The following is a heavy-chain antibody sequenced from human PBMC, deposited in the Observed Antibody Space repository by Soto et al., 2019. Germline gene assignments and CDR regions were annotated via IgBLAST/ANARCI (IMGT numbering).Heavy chain of an antibody. J-gene: IGHJ6*02. CDR2: ISAVYERT. V-gene: IGHV3-23*01. D-gene: IGHD6-25*01. Sequence: GGSLRLSCAASGFRFKSYAMSWVRQAPGKGLEWVSGISAVYERTSYAGSVKGRFSISRDSSKNTVYLQMSSLRGEDTALYYCAKGRSGEYYYYAMDVWGPGTTVTVSS. CDR1: GFRFKSYA. CDR3: AKGRSGEYYYYAMDV.